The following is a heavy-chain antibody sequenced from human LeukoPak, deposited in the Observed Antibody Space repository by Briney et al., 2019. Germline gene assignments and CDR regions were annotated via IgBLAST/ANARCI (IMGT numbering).Heavy chain of an antibody. CDR1: GYTFTGHY. CDR2: INPNSGGT. CDR3: ARVSILEWLLPTYYFDY. J-gene: IGHJ4*02. Sequence: GASVKVSCKASGYTFTGHYMHWVRQASGQGLEWMGWINPNSGGTNYAQKFQGRVTMTRDTSISTAYMELSRLRSDDTAVYYCARVSILEWLLPTYYFDYWGQGTLVTVSS. D-gene: IGHD3-3*01. V-gene: IGHV1-2*02.